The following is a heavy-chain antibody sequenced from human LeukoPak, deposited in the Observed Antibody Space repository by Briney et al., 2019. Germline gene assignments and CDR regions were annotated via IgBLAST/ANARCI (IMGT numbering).Heavy chain of an antibody. CDR1: GFTFSSYG. CDR3: AKVGATSYYYYYMDV. Sequence: GGSLRLSCAASGFTFSSYGMHWVRQAPGKGLEWVAVIWYDGSNKYYADSVKGRFTISRDNSKNTLCLQMNSLRAEDTAVYYCAKVGATSYYYYYMDVWGKGTTVTVSS. D-gene: IGHD1-26*01. CDR2: IWYDGSNK. V-gene: IGHV3-33*06. J-gene: IGHJ6*03.